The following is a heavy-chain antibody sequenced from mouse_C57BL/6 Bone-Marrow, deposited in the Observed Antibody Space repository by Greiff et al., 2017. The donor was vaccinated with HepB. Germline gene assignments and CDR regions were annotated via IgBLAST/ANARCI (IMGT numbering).Heavy chain of an antibody. Sequence: VQLQQSGPELVKPGASVKISCKASGYAFSSSWMNWVKQRPGKGLEWIGRIYPGDGDTNYNGKFKGKATLTADKSYSTAYMQLSSLTSEDSAVYFCARWGTTVVAPYGYFDVWGTGTTVTVSS. J-gene: IGHJ1*03. D-gene: IGHD1-1*01. V-gene: IGHV1-82*01. CDR3: ARWGTTVVAPYGYFDV. CDR1: GYAFSSSW. CDR2: IYPGDGDT.